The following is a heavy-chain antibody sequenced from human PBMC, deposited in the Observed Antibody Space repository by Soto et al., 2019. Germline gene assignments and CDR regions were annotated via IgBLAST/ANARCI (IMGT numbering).Heavy chain of an antibody. CDR2: IYYSGST. CDR1: GGSICSGGYY. J-gene: IGHJ4*02. V-gene: IGHV4-31*03. Sequence: SETLSLTCTVSGGSICSGGYYCNWIRQHPGKGLEWIGYIYYSGSTYYNPSLKSRVTISVDTSKNQFSLKLSSVTAADTAVYYCARDAYDILTGYYMDYWGQGTLVTVSS. CDR3: ARDAYDILTGYYMDY. D-gene: IGHD3-9*01.